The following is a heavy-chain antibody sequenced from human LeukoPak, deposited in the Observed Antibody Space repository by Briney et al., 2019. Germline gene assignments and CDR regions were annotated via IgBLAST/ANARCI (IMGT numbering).Heavy chain of an antibody. CDR3: AKDIQLST. D-gene: IGHD5-24*01. CDR1: GFTFRGAA. CDR2: ISSSGNNA. V-gene: IGHV3-23*01. J-gene: IGHJ3*01. Sequence: PGGSLRLSCAASGFTFRGAAMTWVRQAPGKGLEWVSLISSSGNNAYYADSVKGRFTISRDNSKNTLSLQMSSLRVEDTAIYYCAKDIQLSTWGLGTRVTVSS.